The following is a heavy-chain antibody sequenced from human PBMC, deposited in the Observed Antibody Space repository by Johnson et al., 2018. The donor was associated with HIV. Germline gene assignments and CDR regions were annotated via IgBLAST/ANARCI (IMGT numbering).Heavy chain of an antibody. CDR3: AREGVGDVFDI. D-gene: IGHD1-26*01. CDR1: GFRFSSYA. CDR2: MNSDGSST. V-gene: IGHV3-74*03. J-gene: IGHJ3*02. Sequence: VQLVESGGGVVQPGRSLRLSCVASGFRFSSYAVHWVRQAPGKGLVWVSRMNSDGSSTTYEASVKGRFTISSDNAKNPRYLQMKTLRAEDTAVYYCAREGVGDVFDIWGQGTMVTISS.